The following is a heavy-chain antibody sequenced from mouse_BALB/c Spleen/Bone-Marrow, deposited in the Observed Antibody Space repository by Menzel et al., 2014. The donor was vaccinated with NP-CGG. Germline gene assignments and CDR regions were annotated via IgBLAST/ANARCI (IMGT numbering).Heavy chain of an antibody. CDR2: IRNKANGYTT. J-gene: IGHJ2*01. Sequence: DVMLVESGGGLVQPGGSLRLSCATSGFTFTDYYMSWVRQPPGQALEWLGFIRNKANGYTTEYSASVKGRYTISRDNSQSILYRQMNTLRAEDRATYYCARDRAARATGYYFDYWGQGTTLTVSS. V-gene: IGHV7-3*02. CDR3: ARDRAARATGYYFDY. D-gene: IGHD3-1*01. CDR1: GFTFTDYY.